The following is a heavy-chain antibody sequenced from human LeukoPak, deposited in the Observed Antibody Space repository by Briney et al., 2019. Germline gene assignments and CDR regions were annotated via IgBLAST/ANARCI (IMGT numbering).Heavy chain of an antibody. V-gene: IGHV3-21*01. CDR1: GFTFSSYS. Sequence: GGSLRLSCAASGFTFSSYSMNWVRQAPGKGQEWVSSISSSSSYIYYADSVKGRFTISRDNAKNSPYLQMNSLRAEDTAVYYCARDTHYDYVWGSYRWDPTDYWGQGTLVTVSS. D-gene: IGHD3-16*02. CDR2: ISSSSSYI. CDR3: ARDTHYDYVWGSYRWDPTDY. J-gene: IGHJ4*02.